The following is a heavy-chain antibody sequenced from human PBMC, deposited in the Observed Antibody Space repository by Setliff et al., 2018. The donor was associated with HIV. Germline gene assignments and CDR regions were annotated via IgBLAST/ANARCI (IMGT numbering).Heavy chain of an antibody. CDR2: ISHSGNT. CDR1: GGSVTNTKSY. J-gene: IGHJ4*02. V-gene: IGHV4-39*07. Sequence: SETLSLTCTVSGGSVTNTKSYWGWIRQPPGKGLEWIASISHSGNTYYNPSLNSRVTISVDTSKNQFSLKLSSVTAADTAVYYCARLTTTYYYDSSAYYHPVWGQGTLVTVSS. D-gene: IGHD3-22*01. CDR3: ARLTTTYYYDSSAYYHPV.